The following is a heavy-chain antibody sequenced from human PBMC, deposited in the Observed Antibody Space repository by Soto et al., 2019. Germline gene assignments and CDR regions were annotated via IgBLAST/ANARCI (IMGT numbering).Heavy chain of an antibody. J-gene: IGHJ3*02. CDR3: ARTSSGWDAFDI. CDR2: IYYSGTT. V-gene: IGHV4-39*01. D-gene: IGHD6-25*01. CDR1: GGSISSSSYY. Sequence: SETLSLTCTVSGGSISSSSYYCGWIRQPPGKGLEWIGSIYYSGTTYYNPSLKSRVTISVDTSKNQFSLKLSSVTAADTAVYYCARTSSGWDAFDIWGQGTMVTVSS.